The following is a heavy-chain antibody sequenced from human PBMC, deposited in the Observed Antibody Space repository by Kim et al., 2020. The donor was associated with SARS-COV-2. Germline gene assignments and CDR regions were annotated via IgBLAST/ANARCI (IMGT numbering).Heavy chain of an antibody. CDR2: INTNTGNP. CDR1: GYTFTSYA. J-gene: IGHJ3*02. V-gene: IGHV7-4-1*02. D-gene: IGHD3-9*01. CDR3: ARGDILTGLDAFDI. Sequence: ASVKVSCKASGYTFTSYAMNWVRQAPGQGLEWMGWINTNTGNPTYAQGFTGRFVFSLDTSVSTAYLQISSLKAEDTAVYYCARGDILTGLDAFDIWGQGTMVTVSS.